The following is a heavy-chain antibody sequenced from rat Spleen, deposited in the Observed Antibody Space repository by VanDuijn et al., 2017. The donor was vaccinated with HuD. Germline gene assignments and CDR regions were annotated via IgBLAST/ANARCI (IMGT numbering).Heavy chain of an antibody. CDR2: IWTGGST. J-gene: IGHJ3*01. D-gene: IGHD4-3*01. CDR3: ARLDNSGRGFAY. Sequence: EVQLKESGPGLVQPSQTLSLTCTVSGFSLTDYSIHWVRQPPGKGLEWMGVIWTGGSTAFNSSFNSRLSISRDTSKSQVFLKMNSLQTEDTATYYCARLDNSGRGFAYWGQGTLVTVSS. V-gene: IGHV2S63*01. CDR1: GFSLTDYS.